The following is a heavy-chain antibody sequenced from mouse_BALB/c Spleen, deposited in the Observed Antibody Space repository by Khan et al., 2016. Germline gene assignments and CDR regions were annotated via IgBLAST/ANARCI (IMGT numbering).Heavy chain of an antibody. Sequence: VQLQQPGAELVKSGASVKLSCTASGFNIKDYYMHWVKQRPAQGLEWIGWIDPENGDTECAPKFQGKATVTADTSSNTAYLRLSSLTSEDTAGYYCNAIYYGNYIYFDYGGQGTTLTVSS. J-gene: IGHJ2*01. D-gene: IGHD2-1*01. CDR3: NAIYYGNYIYFDY. V-gene: IGHV14-4*02. CDR1: GFNIKDYY. CDR2: IDPENGDT.